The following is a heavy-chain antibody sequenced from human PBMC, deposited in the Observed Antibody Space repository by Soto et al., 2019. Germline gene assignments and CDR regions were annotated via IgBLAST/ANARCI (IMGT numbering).Heavy chain of an antibody. CDR3: ARVGGDWNYEYFDY. V-gene: IGHV3-74*01. Sequence: PGGSLRLSCAASGFTFRSYWMHWVRQAPGKGLVWVSHINSDGSSTNYAASVKGRFTVSRDNAKDTLYLQMNSLRAEDTAVYYCARVGGDWNYEYFDYWGQGXLVTVYS. J-gene: IGHJ4*02. D-gene: IGHD1-7*01. CDR1: GFTFRSYW. CDR2: INSDGSST.